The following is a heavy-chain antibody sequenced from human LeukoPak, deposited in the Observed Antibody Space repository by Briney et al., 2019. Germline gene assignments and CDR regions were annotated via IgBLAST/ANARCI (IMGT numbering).Heavy chain of an antibody. V-gene: IGHV1-8*01. CDR3: ARRLYSGNYYDAFDI. Sequence: GASVKVSCKASGYTFTSYDINWVRQATGQGLEWMGWMNPNSGNTGYAQKFQGRVTMTRNTSISTAYMELSSLRSEDTGVYYSARRLYSGNYYDAFDIWGQGTMVTVSS. D-gene: IGHD1-26*01. CDR2: MNPNSGNT. J-gene: IGHJ3*02. CDR1: GYTFTSYD.